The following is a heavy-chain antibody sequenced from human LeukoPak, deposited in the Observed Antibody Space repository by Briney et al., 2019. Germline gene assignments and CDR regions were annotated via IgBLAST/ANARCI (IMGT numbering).Heavy chain of an antibody. Sequence: GGSLRLSCAASGFTFRNSWMHWVRQAPGKGLVWVSRINDDGSTTNYADSVKGRFTISRDNAKNTLYLQMNSLSGEDTAACYCARALGSSSDFWGQGTLVTVSS. CDR3: ARALGSSSDF. CDR2: INDDGSTT. CDR1: GFTFRNSW. D-gene: IGHD1-26*01. J-gene: IGHJ4*02. V-gene: IGHV3-74*01.